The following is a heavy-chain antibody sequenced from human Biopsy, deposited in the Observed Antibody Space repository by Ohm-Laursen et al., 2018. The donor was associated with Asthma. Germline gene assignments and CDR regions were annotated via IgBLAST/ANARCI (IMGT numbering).Heavy chain of an antibody. Sequence: ASVKVSCTASGYNFISFAIHWVRQAPGQRLEWMGWVNTGNGDTKYSQKFQGRVTITRDTSASTAYMELRSLRSEDTATYYCARTYYDFLTGQVNDVFGVWGQGTMVTVSS. CDR1: GYNFISFA. CDR3: ARTYYDFLTGQVNDVFGV. CDR2: VNTGNGDT. V-gene: IGHV1-3*04. D-gene: IGHD3-9*01. J-gene: IGHJ3*01.